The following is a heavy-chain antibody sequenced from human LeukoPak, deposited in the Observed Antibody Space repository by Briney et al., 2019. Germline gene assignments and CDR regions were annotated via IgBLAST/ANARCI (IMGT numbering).Heavy chain of an antibody. V-gene: IGHV4-4*07. CDR3: ARTTMVRGTYYMDV. Sequence: SETLSLTCTVSNGSISIYYWSWIRQPAGKGLEWIGRIYTSGTTNYNPSLKSRVTISVDTSKNQFSLKLSSVTAADTAVYYCARTTMVRGTYYMDVWGKGTTVTISS. CDR1: NGSISIYY. CDR2: IYTSGTT. D-gene: IGHD3-10*01. J-gene: IGHJ6*03.